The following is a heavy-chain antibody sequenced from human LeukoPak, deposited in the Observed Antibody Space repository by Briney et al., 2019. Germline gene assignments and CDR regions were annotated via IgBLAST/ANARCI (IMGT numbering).Heavy chain of an antibody. CDR3: AKAEAVAGPYYFDY. CDR1: GGSISLSYYY. Sequence: PSETLSLTCSVSGGSISLSYYYWGWIRQPPGKALEWIGSVYYSGTTSYNPSLKSRVTISVDMSKNHFSLRLSSVTAADTAVYYCAKAEAVAGPYYFDYWGQGTLVTVSS. J-gene: IGHJ4*02. D-gene: IGHD6-19*01. CDR2: VYYSGTT. V-gene: IGHV4-39*07.